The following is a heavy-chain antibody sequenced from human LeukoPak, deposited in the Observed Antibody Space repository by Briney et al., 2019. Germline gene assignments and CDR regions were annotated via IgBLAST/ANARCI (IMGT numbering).Heavy chain of an antibody. CDR1: GFTFSSYG. V-gene: IGHV3-23*01. Sequence: GGSLRLSCAASGFTFSSYGMSWVRQAPGKGLEWVLAISGSGGSTYYADSVKGRFTISRDNSKNTLYLQMNSLRAEDTAIYYCAKDQRGYYDSVIDVDYWGQGTLVTVSS. D-gene: IGHD3-22*01. CDR2: ISGSGGST. CDR3: AKDQRGYYDSVIDVDY. J-gene: IGHJ4*02.